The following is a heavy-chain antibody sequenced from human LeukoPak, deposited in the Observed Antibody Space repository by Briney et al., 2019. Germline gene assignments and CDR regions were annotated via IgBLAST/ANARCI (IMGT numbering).Heavy chain of an antibody. CDR3: AKPTSGSYYGEYFQH. CDR2: ISGSGGST. CDR1: GFTFSGYA. D-gene: IGHD1-26*01. Sequence: GGSLRLSCAASGFTFSGYAMSWVRQAPGKGLEWVSAISGSGGSTYYADSVKGRFTISRDNSKNTLYLQMNSLRAEDTAVYYCAKPTSGSYYGEYFQHWGQGTLVTLSS. J-gene: IGHJ1*01. V-gene: IGHV3-23*01.